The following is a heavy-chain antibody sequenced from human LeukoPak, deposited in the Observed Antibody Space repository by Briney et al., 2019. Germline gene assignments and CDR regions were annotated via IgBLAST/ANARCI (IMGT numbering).Heavy chain of an antibody. D-gene: IGHD5-12*01. CDR2: INREGSST. V-gene: IGHV3-74*01. Sequence: PGGSLRLSCAVSGLTFSSYWMHWVRQAPGKGLVWVSRINREGSSTSYADSVKGRFTISRDNAKNTLYLQMNSLRAEDTAVYYCARDPEGIVATISSFDYWGQGTLVTVSS. CDR3: ARDPEGIVATISSFDY. CDR1: GLTFSSYW. J-gene: IGHJ4*02.